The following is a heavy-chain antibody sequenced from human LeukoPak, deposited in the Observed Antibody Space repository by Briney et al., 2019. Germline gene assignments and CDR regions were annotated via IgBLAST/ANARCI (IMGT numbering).Heavy chain of an antibody. V-gene: IGHV4-34*01. D-gene: IGHD6-25*01. CDR2: VNRWGRT. CDR1: GASFSQYH. J-gene: IGHJ4*02. CDR3: ATDSQSSVYYF. Sequence: QPPETLSFNCGVHGASFSQYHWGWIHQSPGNVLEWLGEVNRWGRTNYNPSLESRVTISVDTSKNSFSLNLRSLTAADTAVYYCATDSQSSVYYFWSQGALVTVSS.